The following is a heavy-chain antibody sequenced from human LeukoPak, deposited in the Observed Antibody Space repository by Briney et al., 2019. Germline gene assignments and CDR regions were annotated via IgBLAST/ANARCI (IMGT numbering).Heavy chain of an antibody. CDR3: ARGVGGADY. J-gene: IGHJ6*04. V-gene: IGHV3-23*01. CDR1: GFTFSSYA. CDR2: ISGSGGST. D-gene: IGHD2-21*02. Sequence: GGSLRLSCAASGFTFSSYAMSWVRQAPGKGLEWVSAISGSGGSTYYADSVKGRFTISRDNARNSLFLQMNSLRAEDTAVYYCARGVGGADYWGKGTTVTVSS.